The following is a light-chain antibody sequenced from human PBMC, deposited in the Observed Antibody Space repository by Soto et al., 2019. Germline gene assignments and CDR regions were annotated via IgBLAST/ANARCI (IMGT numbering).Light chain of an antibody. CDR2: AAS. CDR1: QGVAYW. V-gene: IGKV1D-12*01. CDR3: QQAHSFPIT. J-gene: IGKJ5*01. Sequence: DIQMTQSPSSVSASVGDRVTITCRACQGVAYWLAWYQQKPGKAPKLLIYAASTLQSGVPSRFSGSGSGTDFTLTITSLQPEDFATYYCQQAHSFPITFGQGTRLEIK.